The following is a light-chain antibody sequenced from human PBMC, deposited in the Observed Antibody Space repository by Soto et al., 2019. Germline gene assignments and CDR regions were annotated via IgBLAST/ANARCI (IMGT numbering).Light chain of an antibody. Sequence: QSALTQPASVSGSPGQSITVSCTGTSSDVGGYNYVSWYQQHPGKAPKLMIYEVSKRPSGVPDRFSGSKSGNTASLTVSGLQAEDEADYYCSSYARNRDILFGGGTKLPS. V-gene: IGLV2-8*01. CDR1: SSDVGGYNY. CDR2: EVS. CDR3: SSYARNRDIL. J-gene: IGLJ2*01.